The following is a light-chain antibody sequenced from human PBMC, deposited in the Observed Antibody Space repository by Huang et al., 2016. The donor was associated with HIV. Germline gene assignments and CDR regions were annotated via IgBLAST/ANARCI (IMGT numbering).Light chain of an antibody. CDR1: QSIRNRY. J-gene: IGKJ2*01. CDR3: QQSGSSSYT. V-gene: IGKV3D-20*01. CDR2: DAS. Sequence: EIVLTQSPATLSLSPGERATRSCRATQSIRNRYLDWFQQKPGLAPRLLIYDASTRDTGIPDRCSGGGSGTDFTLTISRLEPEDFAVYYCQQSGSSSYTFGQGTKLELK.